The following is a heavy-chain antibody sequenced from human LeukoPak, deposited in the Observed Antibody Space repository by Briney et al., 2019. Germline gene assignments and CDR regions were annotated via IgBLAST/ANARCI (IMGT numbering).Heavy chain of an antibody. J-gene: IGHJ3*02. Sequence: KTSENLSLTCTVSGGSISSSSYYWGWIRQPPGKGLEWIGSIYYSGSTYYNPSLKSRVTISVDTSKNQFSLKLSSVTAADTAVYYCARQRRMGRYFDWLTDAFDIWGQGTMVTVSS. D-gene: IGHD3-9*01. CDR1: GGSISSSSYY. CDR2: IYYSGST. V-gene: IGHV4-39*01. CDR3: ARQRRMGRYFDWLTDAFDI.